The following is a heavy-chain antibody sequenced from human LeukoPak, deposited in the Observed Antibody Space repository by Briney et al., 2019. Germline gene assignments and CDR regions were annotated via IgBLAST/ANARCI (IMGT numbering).Heavy chain of an antibody. CDR1: GYTFISFG. CDR2: ISGYTGNT. J-gene: IGHJ4*02. Sequence: ASVKVSCKASGYTFISFGFSWVRQAPGQGPEWTGWISGYTGNTNYAQKFQGRVTMTTDTSTSTAYMELRTLRSDDTAVYYCVRDLNSAARSFFDYWGPGTLVTASS. CDR3: VRDLNSAARSFFDY. V-gene: IGHV1-18*01. D-gene: IGHD6-6*01.